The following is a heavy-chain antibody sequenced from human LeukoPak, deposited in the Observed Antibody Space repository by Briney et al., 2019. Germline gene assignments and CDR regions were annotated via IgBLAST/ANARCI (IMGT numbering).Heavy chain of an antibody. V-gene: IGHV1-8*01. CDR1: GYTFTSYD. J-gene: IGHJ4*02. CDR2: MNPNSGNT. CDR3: ARDGPGYGPKPY. D-gene: IGHD4-17*01. Sequence: ASVKVSCKASGYTFTSYDINWVRQATGQGLEWMGWMNPNSGNTGYAQKFQGRVTMTTDTSTSTAYMELRSLRSDDTAVYYCARDGPGYGPKPYWGQGTLVTVSS.